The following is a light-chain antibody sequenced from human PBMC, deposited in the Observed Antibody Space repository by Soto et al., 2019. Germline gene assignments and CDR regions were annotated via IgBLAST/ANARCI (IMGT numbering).Light chain of an antibody. V-gene: IGKV2-28*01. J-gene: IGKJ2*01. CDR3: MQALQTRT. CDR2: LGS. CDR1: QSLLHSNGYNY. Sequence: DLVVTQSPLSLPVTPGEPASISCRSSQSLLHSNGYNYLDWYLQKPGQSPQLLIYLGSNRASGVPDRFSGSGSGTDFTLKISRVEAEDVGVYYCMQALQTRTFGQGTKLEIK.